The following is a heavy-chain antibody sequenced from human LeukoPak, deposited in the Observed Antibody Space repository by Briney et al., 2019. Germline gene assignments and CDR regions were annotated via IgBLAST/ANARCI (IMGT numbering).Heavy chain of an antibody. V-gene: IGHV4-39*07. Sequence: SETLSLTCTVSGGSISSSSYYWGWIRQPPGKGLEWIGSIYYSGSTYYNPSLKSRVTISVDTSKNQFSLKLSSVTAADTAVYYCASSRGGLRPWFDPWGQGTLVTVSS. CDR2: IYYSGST. J-gene: IGHJ5*02. CDR1: GGSISSSSYY. CDR3: ASSRGGLRPWFDP. D-gene: IGHD5-12*01.